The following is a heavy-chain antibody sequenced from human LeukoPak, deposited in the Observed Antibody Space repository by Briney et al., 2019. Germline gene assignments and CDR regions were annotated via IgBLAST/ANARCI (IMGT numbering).Heavy chain of an antibody. J-gene: IGHJ4*02. CDR3: ARGRRNGTVTTQPPPLYYFDY. CDR2: INHSGST. V-gene: IGHV4-34*01. CDR1: GGSFSGYY. D-gene: IGHD4-17*01. Sequence: SETLSLTCAVHGGSFSGYYWSWIRQPPGKGLEWIGEINHSGSTNYNPSLKSRVTIAVDTSKNQFSLKLSSVTAADTAVYYCARGRRNGTVTTQPPPLYYFDYWGQGTLVTVSS.